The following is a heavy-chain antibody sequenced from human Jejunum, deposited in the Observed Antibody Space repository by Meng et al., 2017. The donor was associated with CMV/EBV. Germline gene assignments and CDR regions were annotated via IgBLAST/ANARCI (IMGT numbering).Heavy chain of an antibody. Sequence: SCAASGFTFSSYWMHWVRQAPGKGLVWVSRIKSDGISTTYADSVKGRFTIYRDNAKHTLYLQMNSLRAEDTAVYYCARDRHYGADYWGPGTLVTVSS. CDR1: GFTFSSYW. CDR2: IKSDGIST. J-gene: IGHJ4*02. D-gene: IGHD4/OR15-4a*01. V-gene: IGHV3-74*01. CDR3: ARDRHYGADY.